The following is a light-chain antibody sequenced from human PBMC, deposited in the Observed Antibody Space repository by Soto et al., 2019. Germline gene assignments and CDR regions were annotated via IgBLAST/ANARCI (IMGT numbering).Light chain of an antibody. CDR2: EVS. CDR3: SSYAGGIKWV. V-gene: IGLV2-8*01. J-gene: IGLJ3*02. CDR1: SSDVGGYNF. Sequence: QSALTQPPSASGSPGQSVTISCTGTSSDVGGYNFVSWYQQHPGKAPKFMIYEVSKRPSGVPDRISGSKSGNTASLTVSGLQAEDEADYYCSSYAGGIKWVFGGGTKLTVL.